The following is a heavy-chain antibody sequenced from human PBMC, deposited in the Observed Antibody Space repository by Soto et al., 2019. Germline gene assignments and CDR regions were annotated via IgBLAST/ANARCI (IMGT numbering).Heavy chain of an antibody. CDR3: ARDSQGDY. CDR2: IDHDGPT. V-gene: IGHV3-74*01. J-gene: IGHJ4*02. CDR1: GFTFSNYW. Sequence: EVQLVESGGGLVQPGGSLRLSCAGSGFTFSNYWMHWVRQAPGKGLEWVSRIDHDGPTDYADSVRGRFTISRDNAENTLYLQMNSLRPEDTAVYYCARDSQGDYWGQGNLVTVSS.